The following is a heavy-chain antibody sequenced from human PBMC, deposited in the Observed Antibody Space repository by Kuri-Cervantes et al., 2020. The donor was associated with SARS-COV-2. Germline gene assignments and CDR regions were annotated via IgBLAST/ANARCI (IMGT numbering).Heavy chain of an antibody. CDR1: GFTFSSYS. CDR3: ATALLSYYFDY. D-gene: IGHD3-10*01. J-gene: IGHJ4*02. V-gene: IGHV3-7*01. Sequence: GESLKISCAASGFTFSSYSMNWVRQAPGKGLEWVANIKQDGSEKYYVDSVKGRFTISRDNAKNSLYLQMNSLRAEDTAVYYCATALLSYYFDYWGQGTLVTVSS. CDR2: IKQDGSEK.